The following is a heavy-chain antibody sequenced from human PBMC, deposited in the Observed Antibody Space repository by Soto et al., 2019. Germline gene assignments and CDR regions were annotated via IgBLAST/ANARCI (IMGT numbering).Heavy chain of an antibody. J-gene: IGHJ4*02. V-gene: IGHV3-23*01. CDR1: GFTFSSYA. D-gene: IGHD3-16*02. CDR3: AKDPLSSYYFDY. Sequence: GGSLRLSCAASGFTFSSYAMSWVRQAPGKGLEWVSAISGSGGSTYYADSVKGRFTISRDNSKNTLHLQMNSLRAEDTAVYYCAKDPLSSYYFDYWGQGTLVTVSS. CDR2: ISGSGGST.